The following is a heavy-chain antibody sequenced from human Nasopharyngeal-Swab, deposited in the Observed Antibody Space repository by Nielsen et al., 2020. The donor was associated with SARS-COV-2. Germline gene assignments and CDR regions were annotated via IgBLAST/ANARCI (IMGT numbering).Heavy chain of an antibody. V-gene: IGHV3-23*01. Sequence: GESLKISCAASGFTFSSYAMSWVRQAPGKGLEWVSAISGSGGRTYYVDSVKGRFTISRDNSKNTLYLQVNNLRAEDTAIYYCAKDRDSGDDSEEYYHYYGMDVWGQGAPVTVSS. J-gene: IGHJ6*02. D-gene: IGHD5-12*01. CDR2: ISGSGGRT. CDR3: AKDRDSGDDSEEYYHYYGMDV. CDR1: GFTFSSYA.